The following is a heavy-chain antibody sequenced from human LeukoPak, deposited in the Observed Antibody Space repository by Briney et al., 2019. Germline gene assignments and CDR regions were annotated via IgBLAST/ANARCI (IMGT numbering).Heavy chain of an antibody. J-gene: IGHJ6*03. D-gene: IGHD2-15*01. V-gene: IGHV3-48*03. CDR2: ISSSGSTI. Sequence: PGGSLRLSCAASGFTFSSYEMNWVRQAPGKGLEWVSYISSSGSTIYYADSVKGRFTISRDNAKNSLYLQMNSLRAEDTAVYYCARDNSGYCSGGSCYYYYYMDVWGKGTTVTISS. CDR3: ARDNSGYCSGGSCYYYYYMDV. CDR1: GFTFSSYE.